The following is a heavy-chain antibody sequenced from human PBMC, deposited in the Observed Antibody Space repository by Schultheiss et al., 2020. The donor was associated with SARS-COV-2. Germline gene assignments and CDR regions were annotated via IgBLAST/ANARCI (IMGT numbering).Heavy chain of an antibody. Sequence: GGSLRLSCAASGFTFTTYGMHWVRQAPGKGLEWVAVIWYDGTKKYYADSVKGRFIISRDNSKNTLYLQMNSLRAEDSAVYYCARAAYGLGSSIYYGLDVWGQATTVTGSS. J-gene: IGHJ6*01. V-gene: IGHV3-33*01. CDR2: IWYDGTKK. CDR3: ARAAYGLGSSIYYGLDV. D-gene: IGHD3-10*01. CDR1: GFTFTTYG.